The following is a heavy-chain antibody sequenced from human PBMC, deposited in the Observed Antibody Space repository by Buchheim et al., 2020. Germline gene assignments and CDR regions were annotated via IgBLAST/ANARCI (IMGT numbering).Heavy chain of an antibody. CDR3: TGAVVGATDY. CDR1: GFTFSSYN. D-gene: IGHD1-26*01. V-gene: IGHV3-74*01. CDR2: INTDGSGT. J-gene: IGHJ4*02. Sequence: EVQLVESGGGLVQPGGSLRLSCAASGFTFSSYNMYWVRQAPGKGLVWVSRINTDGSGTTYADSVKGRFTISRDNAKHTLYLEMNSLRAEDTAVYFCTGAVVGATDYWGQGTL.